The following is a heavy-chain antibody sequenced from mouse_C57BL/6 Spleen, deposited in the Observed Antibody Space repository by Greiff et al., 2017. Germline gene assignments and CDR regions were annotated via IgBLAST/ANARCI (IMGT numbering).Heavy chain of an antibody. V-gene: IGHV3-6*01. Sequence: DVKLQESGPGLVKPSQSLSLTCSVTGYSITSGYYWNWIRQFPGNKLEWMGYISYDGSNNYNPSLKNRISITRDTSKNQFFLKLNSVTTEDTATYYCARGGYYDAMDYWGQGTSVTVYS. CDR1: GYSITSGYY. J-gene: IGHJ4*01. CDR2: ISYDGSN. D-gene: IGHD2-2*01. CDR3: ARGGYYDAMDY.